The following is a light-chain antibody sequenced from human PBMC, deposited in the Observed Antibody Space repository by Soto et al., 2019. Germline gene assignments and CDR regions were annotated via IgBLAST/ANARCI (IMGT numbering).Light chain of an antibody. J-gene: IGKJ4*01. Sequence: ETVLTQSPGTLSLSPGERATLSCRATQSVNNDYLAWYQQRPGLAPRLLIFCASGRATGIPDRFSGSGSGTDFTLTINRLEPEDFAIYYCQQYGTSPLTFGGGTKVEIK. CDR1: QSVNNDY. V-gene: IGKV3-20*01. CDR3: QQYGTSPLT. CDR2: CAS.